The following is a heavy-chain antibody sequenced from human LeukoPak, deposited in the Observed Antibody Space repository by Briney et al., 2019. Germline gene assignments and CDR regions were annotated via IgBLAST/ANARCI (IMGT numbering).Heavy chain of an antibody. CDR3: ASGELAY. CDR2: IRQDGSEK. D-gene: IGHD3-10*01. Sequence: HPGGFLRLSCAVSGFTFSSYWMSWVRQAPGKGLEWVANIRQDGSEKYYVDSVKGRFTISRDNAKNSLYLQMNSLRAEDTAVYYCASGELAYWGQGTLVTVSS. V-gene: IGHV3-7*01. J-gene: IGHJ4*02. CDR1: GFTFSSYW.